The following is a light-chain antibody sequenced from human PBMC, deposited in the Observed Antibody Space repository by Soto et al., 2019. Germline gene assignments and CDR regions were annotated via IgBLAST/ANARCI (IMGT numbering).Light chain of an antibody. CDR1: QSLFWSSNNKDY. V-gene: IGKV4-1*01. J-gene: IGKJ4*01. Sequence: DIVMSQSPDSLTVSLGERATITCKSSQSLFWSSNNKDYFAWHQQKPGQPPQLVIKWASARESGVPDRFSCSGSGPDGTLPISSRQTEDVAVYYCQQYYSLPLTFGGGTKVDIK. CDR2: WAS. CDR3: QQYYSLPLT.